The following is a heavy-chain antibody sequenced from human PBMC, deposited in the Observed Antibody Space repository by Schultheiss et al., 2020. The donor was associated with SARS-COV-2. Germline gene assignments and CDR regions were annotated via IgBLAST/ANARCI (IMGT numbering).Heavy chain of an antibody. J-gene: IGHJ6*02. CDR1: GFTFSSYA. Sequence: GGSLRLSCAASGFTFSSYAIHWVRQAPGKGLEWVAVIYYDGKNKNADSVKGRFTISRDNSKNTLYLQMNSLRAEDTAVYYCAKGYSILTGYLWTVWGQGTTVTVSS. V-gene: IGHV3-30*02. CDR3: AKGYSILTGYLWTV. D-gene: IGHD3-9*01. CDR2: IYYDGKNK.